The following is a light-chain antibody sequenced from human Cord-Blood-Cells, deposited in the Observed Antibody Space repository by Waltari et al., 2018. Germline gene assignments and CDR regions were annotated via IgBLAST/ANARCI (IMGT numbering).Light chain of an antibody. CDR3: MQALQTPMT. CDR2: LGS. J-gene: IGKJ1*01. Sequence: DIVMTQSPLSLPVTPGEPASISCRSSQSLLHSNGYNYLDWYLQKPGQSPQLLIYLGSNRASGVPDRFSGSGSGTDFTLKISRVEAEDVEVYYCMQALQTPMTFGQGTKVESK. CDR1: QSLLHSNGYNY. V-gene: IGKV2-28*01.